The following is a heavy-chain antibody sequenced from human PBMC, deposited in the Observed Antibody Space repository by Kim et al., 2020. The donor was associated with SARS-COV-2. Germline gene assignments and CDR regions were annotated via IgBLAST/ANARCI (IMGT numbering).Heavy chain of an antibody. CDR2: IYYSGST. CDR3: ARDGGLSWQLAGQETPYYYYGMDV. Sequence: SETLSLTCTVSGGSISSGGYYWSWIRQHPGKGLEWIGYIYYSGSTYYNPSLKSRVTISVDTSKNQFSLKLSSVTAADTAVYYCARDGGLSWQLAGQETPYYYYGMDVWGQGTTVTVSS. V-gene: IGHV4-31*03. D-gene: IGHD6-6*01. CDR1: GGSISSGGYY. J-gene: IGHJ6*02.